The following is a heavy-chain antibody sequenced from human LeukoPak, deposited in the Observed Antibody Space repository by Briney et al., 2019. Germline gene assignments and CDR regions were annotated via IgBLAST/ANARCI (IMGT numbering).Heavy chain of an antibody. Sequence: SVKVSCKPSGGTFSSYAISWVRQAPGQGLEWMGGIITIFGTAIYAQKFQGRVTITAAESTSTAYMELSSLRSEDTAVYYCAALYCSSTNCYFLSDYWGQGTLVTVSS. J-gene: IGHJ4*02. CDR1: GGTFSSYA. CDR3: AALYCSSTNCYFLSDY. V-gene: IGHV1-69*13. CDR2: IITIFGTA. D-gene: IGHD2-2*01.